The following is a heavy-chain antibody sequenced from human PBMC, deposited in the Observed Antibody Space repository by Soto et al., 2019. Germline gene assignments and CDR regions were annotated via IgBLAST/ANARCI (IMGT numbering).Heavy chain of an antibody. CDR2: ISSNSDNL. CDR1: GFSFTTYS. J-gene: IGHJ6*02. Sequence: EVQVVESGGGLVKPGGSLRLSCAVSGFSFTTYSMNWVRQAPGKGLEWVSAISSNSDNLYYADSVKARFTISRDNAKNSLFLQMNSLTVEDTAVYYCARGDIVVVEAEYGMDVWGRGTTVTVSS. CDR3: ARGDIVVVEAEYGMDV. D-gene: IGHD2-15*01. V-gene: IGHV3-21*01.